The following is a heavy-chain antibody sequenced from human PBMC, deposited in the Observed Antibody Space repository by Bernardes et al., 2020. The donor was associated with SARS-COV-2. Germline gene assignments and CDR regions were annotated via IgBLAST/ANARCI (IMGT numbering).Heavy chain of an antibody. D-gene: IGHD3-22*01. J-gene: IGHJ4*02. CDR1: GFTVSSNY. V-gene: IGHV3-53*04. Sequence: GGSLRVCCAASGFTVSSNYMSWVRQAPGKGLEWVSVIYSGGSTYYADSVKGRFTISRHNSKNTLYLQMNSLRAEDTAVYYCALTTYYYDSSGYFYWGQGTLVTVSS. CDR3: ALTTYYYDSSGYFY. CDR2: IYSGGST.